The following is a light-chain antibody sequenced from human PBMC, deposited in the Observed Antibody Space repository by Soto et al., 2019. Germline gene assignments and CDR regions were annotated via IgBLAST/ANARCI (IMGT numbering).Light chain of an antibody. Sequence: NFMLTQPHSVSESPGKTVTISCTRSSGSIASNYVQWYQQRPGSAPTTLIYEDDQRPSGVPDRFSGSIDRSSNSASLTISGLNTEDEADYYCQSYDSSNPVVFGGGTKVTVL. J-gene: IGLJ2*01. CDR2: EDD. CDR1: SGSIASNY. V-gene: IGLV6-57*04. CDR3: QSYDSSNPVV.